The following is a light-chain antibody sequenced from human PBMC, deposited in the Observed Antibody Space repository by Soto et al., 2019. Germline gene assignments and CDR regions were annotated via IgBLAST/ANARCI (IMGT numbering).Light chain of an antibody. Sequence: DIQMTQSPSTLSASVGDRVTITCRASQIINTWLAWYQQKPGKAPKLLIYRASNLVSGVPSSFSGSGAGTEFTLTISSLQPDDFSIYYCQQYETYSGTFGPGTKVDL. CDR3: QQYETYSGT. CDR2: RAS. CDR1: QIINTW. J-gene: IGKJ3*01. V-gene: IGKV1-5*03.